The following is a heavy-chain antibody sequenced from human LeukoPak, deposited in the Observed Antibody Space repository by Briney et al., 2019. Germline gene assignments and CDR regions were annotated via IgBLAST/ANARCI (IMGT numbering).Heavy chain of an antibody. CDR1: GYTFTGYY. V-gene: IGHV1-2*02. Sequence: GASVKVSCKASGYTFTGYYMYWVRQAPGQGLEWMGWINPNSGGTNYAQKFQGRVTMTRDTSISTAYMELSRLRSDDTAVYYCARGDYVWGSYLPTYYFDYWGQGTLVTVSS. J-gene: IGHJ4*02. CDR3: ARGDYVWGSYLPTYYFDY. CDR2: INPNSGGT. D-gene: IGHD3-16*02.